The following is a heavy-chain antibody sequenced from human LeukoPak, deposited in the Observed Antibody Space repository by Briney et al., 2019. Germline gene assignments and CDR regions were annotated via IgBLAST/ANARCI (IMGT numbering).Heavy chain of an antibody. CDR3: ITSSPGSGWF. D-gene: IGHD6-19*01. V-gene: IGHV3-15*01. CDR2: IKRKSEGGTT. J-gene: IGHJ4*02. Sequence: PGGSLRLSCAASGFTLSNAWMSWVRQAPGKGLEWVGRIKRKSEGGTTDYPAPVKGRFTISRDDSKSTLYLQMNSLKTGDTAVYYCITSSPGSGWFWGQGTLVTVSS. CDR1: GFTLSNAW.